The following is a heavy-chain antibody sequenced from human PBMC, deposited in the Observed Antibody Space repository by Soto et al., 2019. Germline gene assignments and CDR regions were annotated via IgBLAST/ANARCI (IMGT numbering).Heavy chain of an antibody. V-gene: IGHV1-18*01. J-gene: IGHJ4*02. CDR1: GYTFTSYG. Sequence: QVQLVQSGAEVKKPGASVKVSCKASGYTFTSYGISWVRQSPGQGLEWMGWISAYNGNTNYAQKLQGRVTMTTDTSTRTAYMELRSLRSDDTSVYYCARDILLYRSCWSWAYFDYCRQGPLVTVSS. CDR2: ISAYNGNT. D-gene: IGHD6-13*01. CDR3: ARDILLYRSCWSWAYFDY.